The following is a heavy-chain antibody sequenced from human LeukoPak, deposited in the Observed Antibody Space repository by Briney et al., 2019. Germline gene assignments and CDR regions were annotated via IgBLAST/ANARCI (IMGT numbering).Heavy chain of an antibody. Sequence: SETLSLTCTVSVGSLSSGSYYWSWIRQPPGKGLEWIGRIYSSGSTNYNPSLKSRVTISEDTSKNHFSLKLSSVTAADTAVYYCARSFFGSGTYLWYWGQGTLVTVSS. CDR1: VGSLSSGSYY. CDR2: IYSSGST. D-gene: IGHD3-10*01. V-gene: IGHV4-39*02. J-gene: IGHJ4*02. CDR3: ARSFFGSGTYLWY.